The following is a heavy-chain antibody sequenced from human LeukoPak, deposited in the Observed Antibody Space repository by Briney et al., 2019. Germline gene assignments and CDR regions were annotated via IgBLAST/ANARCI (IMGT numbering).Heavy chain of an antibody. Sequence: SETLSLTCTVSGGSISSSSYYWGWVRQPPGKGLEWIGSIYYSGSTYYNPTLKSRVTISVDTSKNPFSLKLSSVTAADTAVYYCARVAPPDLGYSGHGIGFDWFDPWGQGTLVTVSS. CDR3: ARVAPPDLGYSGHGIGFDWFDP. J-gene: IGHJ5*02. V-gene: IGHV4-39*07. CDR1: GGSISSSSYY. D-gene: IGHD5-12*01. CDR2: IYYSGST.